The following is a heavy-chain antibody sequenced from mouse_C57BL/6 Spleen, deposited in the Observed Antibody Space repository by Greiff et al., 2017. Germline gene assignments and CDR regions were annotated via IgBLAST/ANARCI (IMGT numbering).Heavy chain of an antibody. D-gene: IGHD1-1*01. V-gene: IGHV1-82*01. CDR1: GYAFSSSW. CDR3: ARCDYYGSSYYFDD. J-gene: IGHJ2*01. CDR2: LYPGDGDT. Sequence: QVQLKESGPELVKPGASVKISCKASGYAFSSSWMNWVKQRPGKGLEWIGRLYPGDGDTNYNGKFKGKATLTADKSSSTAYMQLSSLTSEDSAVYFCARCDYYGSSYYFDDWGQGTTLTVSS.